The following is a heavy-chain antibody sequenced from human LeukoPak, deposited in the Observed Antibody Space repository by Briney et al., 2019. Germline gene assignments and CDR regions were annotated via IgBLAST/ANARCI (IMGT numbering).Heavy chain of an antibody. CDR3: ARAGDSSGYVFDY. V-gene: IGHV1-2*04. Sequence: ASVKVSCTSSGFTFTGYYMHWVRQAPGQGLEWMGWINPNSGGTNYAQKFQGWVTMTRDTSISTAYMELSRLRSDDTAVYYCARAGDSSGYVFDYWGQGTLVTVSS. CDR1: GFTFTGYY. D-gene: IGHD3-22*01. J-gene: IGHJ4*02. CDR2: INPNSGGT.